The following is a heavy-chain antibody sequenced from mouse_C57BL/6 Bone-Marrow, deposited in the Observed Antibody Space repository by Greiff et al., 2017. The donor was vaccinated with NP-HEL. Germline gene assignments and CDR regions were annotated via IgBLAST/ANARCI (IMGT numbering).Heavy chain of an antibody. CDR1: GFTFSDFY. J-gene: IGHJ2*01. Sequence: GGGLVQSGRSLRLSCATSGFTFSDFYMEWVRQAPGKGLEWIAASRNKANDYTTEYSASVKGRFIVSRDTSQSILYLQMNALRAEDTAIYYCARDALGPFDYWGQGTTLTVSS. CDR2: SRNKANDYTT. CDR3: ARDALGPFDY. V-gene: IGHV7-1*01. D-gene: IGHD4-1*01.